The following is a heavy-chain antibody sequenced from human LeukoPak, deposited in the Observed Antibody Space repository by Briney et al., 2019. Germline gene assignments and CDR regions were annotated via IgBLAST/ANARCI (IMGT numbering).Heavy chain of an antibody. D-gene: IGHD5-24*01. V-gene: IGHV4-31*03. CDR1: GGSISSGGYY. Sequence: SETLSLTCTVSGGSISSGGYYWSWIRQHPGKGLEWIGYIYYSGSTYYNPSLKSRLTISVDTSKNQFSLKLSSVSAADTAVYYCARGGGDVYNVFDYWGQGTLATVSS. CDR3: ARGGGDVYNVFDY. J-gene: IGHJ4*02. CDR2: IYYSGST.